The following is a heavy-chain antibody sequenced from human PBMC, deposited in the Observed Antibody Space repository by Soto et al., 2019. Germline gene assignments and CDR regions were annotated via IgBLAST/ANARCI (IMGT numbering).Heavy chain of an antibody. CDR1: GFTFSSYA. CDR3: AREFRRYCTNGVCYYFDY. CDR2: ISYDGSNK. Sequence: GGSLRLSCAASGFTFSSYAMHWVRQAPGKGLEWVAVISYDGSNKYYADSVKGRFTISRDNSKNTLYLQMNSLRAEDTAVYYCAREFRRYCTNGVCYYFDYWGQGTLVTVSS. D-gene: IGHD2-8*01. J-gene: IGHJ4*02. V-gene: IGHV3-30-3*01.